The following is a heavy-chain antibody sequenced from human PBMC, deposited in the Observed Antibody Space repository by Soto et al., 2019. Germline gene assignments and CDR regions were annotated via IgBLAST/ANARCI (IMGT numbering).Heavy chain of an antibody. J-gene: IGHJ6*02. CDR2: IIPIFGTA. CDR3: ARNYDFWSGYYSLASYYYGMDV. Sequence: GASVKVSCKASGGTFSSYAISWVRQAPGQGLEWMGGIIPIFGTANYAQKFQGRVTITADESTSTAYMELSSLRSEDTAVYYCARNYDFWSGYYSLASYYYGMDVWGQGTTVTVSS. V-gene: IGHV1-69*13. CDR1: GGTFSSYA. D-gene: IGHD3-3*01.